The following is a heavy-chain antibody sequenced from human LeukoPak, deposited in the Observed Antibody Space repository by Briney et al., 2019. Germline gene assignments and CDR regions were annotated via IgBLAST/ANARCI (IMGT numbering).Heavy chain of an antibody. Sequence: QPGGSLRLSCAASGFTFRSHSMNWVRQAPGKGLEWVSYISTSSDSVYYADSVKGRFTMSRDNSQNSLYLEMNSLRGEGTALYYCARWIYDSGDWGLYYWGQGNLVTVSS. J-gene: IGHJ4*02. CDR2: ISTSSDSV. V-gene: IGHV3-48*04. CDR3: ARWIYDSGDWGLYY. D-gene: IGHD3-22*01. CDR1: GFTFRSHS.